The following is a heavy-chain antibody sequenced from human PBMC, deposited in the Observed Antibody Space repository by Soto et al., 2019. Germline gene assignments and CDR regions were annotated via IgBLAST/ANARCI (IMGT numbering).Heavy chain of an antibody. CDR2: INGDGTSS. CDR1: GFTLSNFW. J-gene: IGHJ2*01. V-gene: IGHV3-74*03. Sequence: EVQLVESGGGLAQPGGSLRPSCAASGFTLSNFWMHWVRHVPGKGLVWVSRINGDGTSSAYADSVKGRFTISRDNARNTVYLQMDRLRVEDTGLFYCARDFDWYLDVWGRGTLVTVPS. CDR3: ARDFDWYLDV.